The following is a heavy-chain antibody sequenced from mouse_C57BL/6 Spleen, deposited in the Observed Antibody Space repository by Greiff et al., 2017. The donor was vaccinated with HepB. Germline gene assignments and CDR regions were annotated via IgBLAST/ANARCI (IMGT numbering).Heavy chain of an antibody. CDR2: IDPETGGT. CDR3: TRGTAQAPFAY. Sequence: QVQLQQSGAELVRPGASVTLSCKASGYTFTDYEMHWVKQTPVHGLEWIGAIDPETGGTAYNQKFKGKDILTADKSSSTAYMALRSLTSEDSAVYYCTRGTAQAPFAYWGQGTLVTVSA. D-gene: IGHD3-2*02. J-gene: IGHJ3*01. V-gene: IGHV1-15*01. CDR1: GYTFTDYE.